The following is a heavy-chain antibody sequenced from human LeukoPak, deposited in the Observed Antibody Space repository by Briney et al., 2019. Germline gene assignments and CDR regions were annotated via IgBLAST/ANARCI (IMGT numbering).Heavy chain of an antibody. D-gene: IGHD1-14*01. CDR3: ALKTGFDY. Sequence: GGSLRLSCAASGFTFSTYAMSWVRQAPGKGLEWVSTISDSGGSTYNADSVKGRFTISRDNSKNTLYLQMNSLRAEDTAVYYCALKTGFDYWGQGTLVTVSS. J-gene: IGHJ4*02. CDR1: GFTFSTYA. V-gene: IGHV3-23*01. CDR2: ISDSGGST.